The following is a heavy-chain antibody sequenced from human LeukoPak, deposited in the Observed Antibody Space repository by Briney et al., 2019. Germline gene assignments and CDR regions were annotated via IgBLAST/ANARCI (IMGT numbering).Heavy chain of an antibody. CDR3: AAGIRYFDWLPDQHFDY. D-gene: IGHD3-9*01. J-gene: IGHJ4*02. V-gene: IGHV1-58*01. CDR1: GFIFNSSA. Sequence: SVEVSCKASGFIFNSSAVQWVRQARGQRLEWIGWIVVGSGNTNYAQKFQERVTITRGMSTSTAYMELSSLRSEDTAVYYCAAGIRYFDWLPDQHFDYWGQGTLVTVSS. CDR2: IVVGSGNT.